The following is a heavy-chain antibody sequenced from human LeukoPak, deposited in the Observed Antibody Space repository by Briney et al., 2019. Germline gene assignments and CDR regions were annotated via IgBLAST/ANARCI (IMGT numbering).Heavy chain of an antibody. J-gene: IGHJ4*02. CDR3: ATSYYGSGSYFVY. CDR1: GYTLTELS. D-gene: IGHD3-10*01. V-gene: IGHV1-24*01. CDR2: FDPEVGET. Sequence: GASVKVSCKVSGYTLTELSMHWVRQAPGKGLEWMGGFDPEVGETIYAQKFQGRVTMTEDTSTDTAYMELSSLRSEDTAVYYCATSYYGSGSYFVYWGQGTLVTVSS.